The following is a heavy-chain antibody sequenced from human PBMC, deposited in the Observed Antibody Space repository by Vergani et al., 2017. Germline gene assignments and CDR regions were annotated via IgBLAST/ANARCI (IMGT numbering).Heavy chain of an antibody. CDR1: GFIFSSYW. Sequence: EVQLVESGGGLVQPGGSLRLSCAASGFIFSSYWMSWVRQAPGKGLEWVANIKQDGSEKYYVDSVKGRFTISRDNAKNSLYLQMKSLRAKDTAVYYCARDGFYSSNWFFDYWGQGTLVTVAS. V-gene: IGHV3-7*01. J-gene: IGHJ4*02. CDR3: ARDGFYSSNWFFDY. CDR2: IKQDGSEK. D-gene: IGHD6-13*01.